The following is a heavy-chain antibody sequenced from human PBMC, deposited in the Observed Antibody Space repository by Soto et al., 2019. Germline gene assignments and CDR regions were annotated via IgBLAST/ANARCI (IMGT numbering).Heavy chain of an antibody. Sequence: PGGSLRLSCAASGFTFSSYGMHWVRQATGKGLEWVAVIWYDGSNKYYADSVKGRFTISRDNSKNTLYLQMNSLRAEDTAVYYCARDRRGNCSGGSCYYNWFDPWGQGTLVTVSS. J-gene: IGHJ5*02. V-gene: IGHV3-33*01. CDR1: GFTFSSYG. CDR2: IWYDGSNK. CDR3: ARDRRGNCSGGSCYYNWFDP. D-gene: IGHD2-15*01.